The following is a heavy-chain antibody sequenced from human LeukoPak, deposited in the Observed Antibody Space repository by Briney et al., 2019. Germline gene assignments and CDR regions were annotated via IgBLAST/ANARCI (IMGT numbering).Heavy chain of an antibody. Sequence: GGSLRLSCAASGFTFSSYAMSWVRQAPGEGLEWVSAISGSGGSTYYADSVKGRFTISRDNSKNTLYLQMNSLRAEDTAVYYCAKSPRGYSYGYGMGYYYYMDVWGKGTTVTVSS. CDR3: AKSPRGYSYGYGMGYYYYMDV. J-gene: IGHJ6*03. V-gene: IGHV3-23*01. D-gene: IGHD5-18*01. CDR1: GFTFSSYA. CDR2: ISGSGGST.